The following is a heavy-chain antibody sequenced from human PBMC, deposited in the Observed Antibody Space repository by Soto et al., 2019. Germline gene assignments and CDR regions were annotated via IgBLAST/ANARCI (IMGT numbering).Heavy chain of an antibody. CDR2: IYYSGST. CDR1: GGSISSGDYY. CDR3: ASITYKGYQLRYFDY. D-gene: IGHD2-2*01. V-gene: IGHV4-30-4*01. J-gene: IGHJ4*02. Sequence: QVQLQESGPGLVKPSQTLSLTCTVSGGSISSGDYYWSWIRQPPGKGLVWIGYIYYSGSTYYNPSLKSRVNISVDPSKNQFSLKLSSVTAADTAVYYCASITYKGYQLRYFDYWGQGTLVTVSS.